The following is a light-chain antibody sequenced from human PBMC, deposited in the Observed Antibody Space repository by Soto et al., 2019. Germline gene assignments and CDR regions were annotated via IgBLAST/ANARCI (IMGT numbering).Light chain of an antibody. J-gene: IGKJ2*01. CDR3: HQFGRSPST. CDR2: SAS. CDR1: QSVTSTY. V-gene: IGKV3-20*01. Sequence: EIVLTQSPDTLSLSPGERATLSCRASQSVTSTYLAWYQQKPGQAPRLLIYSASSRATGIPDRFSGSGSGTDFPLTISRLEPEDFAVYYCHQFGRSPSTFGQGTKLEI.